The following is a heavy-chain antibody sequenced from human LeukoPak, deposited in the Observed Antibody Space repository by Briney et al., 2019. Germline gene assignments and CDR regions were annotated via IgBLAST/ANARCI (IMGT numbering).Heavy chain of an antibody. J-gene: IGHJ4*02. CDR2: ISSEGRIT. CDR1: GFTFSSYS. CDR3: ARVYCSGGSCSFDY. V-gene: IGHV3-30*04. D-gene: IGHD2-15*01. Sequence: GGSLRLSCEASGFTFSSYSMHWVRQAPGKGLEWVAIISSEGRITYYADSVKGRFTISRDNSKNTLYLQMNSLRAEDTAVYYCARVYCSGGSCSFDYWGQGTLVTVSS.